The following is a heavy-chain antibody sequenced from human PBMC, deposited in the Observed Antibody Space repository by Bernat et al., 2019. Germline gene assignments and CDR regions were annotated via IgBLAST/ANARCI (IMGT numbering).Heavy chain of an antibody. J-gene: IGHJ5*02. CDR2: ILGSGDST. D-gene: IGHD5-12*01. V-gene: IGHV3-64*01. Sequence: EVELVESGGTLVQPGGSLRLSCAASGFMFTKYAMHWVRQAPGKGPEYLSSILGSGDSTQYANSVKGRFIISRDNSKNTLYLHMGSLRPDDMAVYYCARDKDGGYAFDPWGQGTLVTVSS. CDR1: GFMFTKYA. CDR3: ARDKDGGYAFDP.